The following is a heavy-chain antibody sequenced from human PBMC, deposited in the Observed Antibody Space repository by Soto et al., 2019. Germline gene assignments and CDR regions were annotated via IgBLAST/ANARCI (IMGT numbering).Heavy chain of an antibody. Sequence: ESGPTLVTPTQTLTLTCTFSGFSLSTSGAAVGWIRQPPGRALEWLALIYWDGDRRYNPSLQSRLTIDKDTSRNQVALTLTSVDPADTATYYCAHRATMTIFGLIIDNGVWFDPWGQGTLVIVSS. D-gene: IGHD3-3*01. CDR2: IYWDGDR. CDR3: AHRATMTIFGLIIDNGVWFDP. CDR1: GFSLSTSGAA. V-gene: IGHV2-5*02. J-gene: IGHJ5*02.